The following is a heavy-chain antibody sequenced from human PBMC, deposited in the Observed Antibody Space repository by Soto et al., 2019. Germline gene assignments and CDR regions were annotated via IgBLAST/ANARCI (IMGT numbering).Heavy chain of an antibody. CDR1: EFSFRSYW. D-gene: IGHD5-18*01. J-gene: IGHJ4*02. V-gene: IGHV3-7*01. CDR2: INEDGSQK. CDR3: ARVGRYGWDFDH. Sequence: RGGSLRLSCAASEFSFRSYWMTWVRQAPGKGLEWVALINEDGSQKYYVGSVKGRFIISRDNAKDSVYMQMDSLRAGDTAVYFCARVGRYGWDFDHWGQGTLVTVSS.